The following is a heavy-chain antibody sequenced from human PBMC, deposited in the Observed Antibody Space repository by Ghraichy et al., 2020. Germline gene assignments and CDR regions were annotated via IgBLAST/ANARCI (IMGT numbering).Heavy chain of an antibody. D-gene: IGHD3-10*01. CDR3: ARQKRDGSGNTYFIWSGLDP. V-gene: IGHV4-39*01. CDR1: GGSISSSSYY. J-gene: IGHJ5*02. Sequence: SETLSLTCTVSGGSISSSSYYWGWIRQPPGKGLEWIGSIYYSGSTYYNPSLKSRVTISVDTSKNQFSLKLSSVTAADTAVYYCARQKRDGSGNTYFIWSGLDPWGQGTLVTVSS. CDR2: IYYSGST.